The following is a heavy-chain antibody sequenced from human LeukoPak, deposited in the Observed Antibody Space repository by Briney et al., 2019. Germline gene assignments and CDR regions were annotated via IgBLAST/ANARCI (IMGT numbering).Heavy chain of an antibody. V-gene: IGHV1-69*13. D-gene: IGHD3-22*01. Sequence: SVTVSCKASGGTFSSYAISWVRQAPGQGLEWMGGITPMFGTANYAQKFQGRVTITADESTSTAYMELSSLRSEDTAVYYCVRDGSYYDSSGYYYLYWGQGTLVTVSS. CDR2: ITPMFGTA. J-gene: IGHJ4*02. CDR3: VRDGSYYDSSGYYYLY. CDR1: GGTFSSYA.